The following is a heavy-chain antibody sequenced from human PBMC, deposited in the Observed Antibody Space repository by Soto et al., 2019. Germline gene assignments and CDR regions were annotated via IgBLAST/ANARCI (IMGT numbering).Heavy chain of an antibody. CDR3: ARGTSWQLTFDY. CDR2: ISYSGST. Sequence: QVQLQESGPGLVKPSETLSLPCTVSSDSIRSYYWSWIRKHPGKRLEWIGYISYSGSTDYNPTLKSRVSISGATSKIQFSLKVSSVTAADTAVSSCARGTSWQLTFDYWGQGTLVTVSS. CDR1: SDSIRSYY. D-gene: IGHD6-13*01. V-gene: IGHV4-59*01. J-gene: IGHJ4*02.